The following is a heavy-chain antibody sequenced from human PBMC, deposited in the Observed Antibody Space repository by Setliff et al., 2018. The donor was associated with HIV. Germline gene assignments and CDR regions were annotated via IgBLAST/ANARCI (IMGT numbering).Heavy chain of an antibody. CDR1: GGTFSSYA. Sequence: SVKVSCKASGGTFSSYAISWVRQAPGQGLEWMGGIIPIFGTANYAQKFQGRVTITADESTSTAYMELSSLRSEDPAVYYCARDKGGLGIGGYYYYYMDVWGKGTTVTVSS. CDR3: ARDKGGLGIGGYYYYYMDV. CDR2: IIPIFGTA. J-gene: IGHJ6*03. V-gene: IGHV1-69*13. D-gene: IGHD7-27*01.